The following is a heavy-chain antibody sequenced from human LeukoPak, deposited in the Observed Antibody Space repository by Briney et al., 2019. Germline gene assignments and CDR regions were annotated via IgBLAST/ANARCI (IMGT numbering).Heavy chain of an antibody. Sequence: SETLSLTCTVSGGSISSYYWSWIRQPPGKGLEWIGYIYYSGSTNYNPSLKSRVTISVDTSKNQFSLKLSSVTAADKAVYYCATLSSGLVSPFDPWGQGTLVTVSS. V-gene: IGHV4-59*01. CDR2: IYYSGST. CDR3: ATLSSGLVSPFDP. D-gene: IGHD6-19*01. J-gene: IGHJ5*02. CDR1: GGSISSYY.